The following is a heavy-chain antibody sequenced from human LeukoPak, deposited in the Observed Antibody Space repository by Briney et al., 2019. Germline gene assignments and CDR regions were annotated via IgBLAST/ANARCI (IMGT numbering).Heavy chain of an antibody. CDR3: AKLSPEYFQH. Sequence: PGGSLRLSCAASGFTFSDYYMSWIRQAPGKGLEWVSYIDDSGYTIYYADSVKGRFTISRDNAKNSVYLQMNSLRAEDTAVYYCAKLSPEYFQHWGQGTLVTVSS. J-gene: IGHJ1*01. V-gene: IGHV3-11*01. CDR1: GFTFSDYY. CDR2: IDDSGYTI.